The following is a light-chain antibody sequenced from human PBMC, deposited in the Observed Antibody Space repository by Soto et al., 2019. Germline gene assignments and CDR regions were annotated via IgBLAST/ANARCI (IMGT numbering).Light chain of an antibody. CDR2: DAS. CDR3: QQHSDWPLT. CDR1: QSVSSS. V-gene: IGKV3-11*01. J-gene: IGKJ4*01. Sequence: EIVLIQSPATLSLSPGERATLSCRASQSVSSSLAWYQQNPGQAPRLLIFDASNRATGIPVRFSGSGSGTDFTLTISSLEPEDFTVYYCQQHSDWPLTFSGGTRVEIK.